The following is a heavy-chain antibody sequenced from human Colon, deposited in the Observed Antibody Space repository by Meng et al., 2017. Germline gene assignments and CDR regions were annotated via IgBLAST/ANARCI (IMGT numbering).Heavy chain of an antibody. Sequence: QVLWETLGSAVKPVGASVMVARHVSGYICSDCYIHWVRQDPGQGHEWMGWIVPNSGDTNYAQKFQGRVTMTSDTSISTTYMELIRLTSDDTAVYYCARSTPSLDYWGQGTLVTVSS. V-gene: IGHV1-2*02. CDR1: GYICSDCY. CDR3: ARSTPSLDY. J-gene: IGHJ4*02. CDR2: IVPNSGDT. D-gene: IGHD2-15*01.